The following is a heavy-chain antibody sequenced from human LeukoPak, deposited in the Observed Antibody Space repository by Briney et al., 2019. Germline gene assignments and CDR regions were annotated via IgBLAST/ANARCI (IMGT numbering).Heavy chain of an antibody. V-gene: IGHV1-46*01. CDR2: INPGGRST. CDR1: GYTFTGYY. Sequence: ASVKVSCKASGYTFTGYYMHWVRQAPGQGLEWMGIINPGGRSTSYAQKFQGRVTMTRDTSTSTVYMELSSLRSEDTAVYYCAREIGPIQLHLWGSAFDYWGQGTLVTVSS. CDR3: AREIGPIQLHLWGSAFDY. J-gene: IGHJ4*02. D-gene: IGHD5-24*01.